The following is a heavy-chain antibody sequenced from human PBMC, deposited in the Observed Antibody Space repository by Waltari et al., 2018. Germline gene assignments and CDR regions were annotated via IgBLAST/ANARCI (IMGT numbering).Heavy chain of an antibody. CDR3: ARDPPDILTGYYYYYYGMDV. Sequence: QVQLVQSGAEVKKPGASVKVSCKASGYTFTSYGISWVRQAPGQGLEWMGWISAYNGNTNYAQKLQGRVTMTTDTSTSTAYMELRSLRSDDTAVYYCARDPPDILTGYYYYYYGMDVWGQGTTVTVSS. CDR1: GYTFTSYG. D-gene: IGHD3-9*01. J-gene: IGHJ6*02. V-gene: IGHV1-18*01. CDR2: ISAYNGNT.